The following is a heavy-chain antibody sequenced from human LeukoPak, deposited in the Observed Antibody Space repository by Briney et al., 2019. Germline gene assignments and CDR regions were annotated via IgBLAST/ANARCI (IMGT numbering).Heavy chain of an antibody. Sequence: SETLSLTCAVYGGSFSGYYWSWIRQPPGKGLEWIGEINHSGSTNYNPSLKSRVTISVDTSKNQFSLKLSSVTAADTAVYYCAGGSRWLKDAFDIWGQGTMVTASS. J-gene: IGHJ3*02. D-gene: IGHD5-24*01. CDR1: GGSFSGYY. V-gene: IGHV4-34*01. CDR2: INHSGST. CDR3: AGGSRWLKDAFDI.